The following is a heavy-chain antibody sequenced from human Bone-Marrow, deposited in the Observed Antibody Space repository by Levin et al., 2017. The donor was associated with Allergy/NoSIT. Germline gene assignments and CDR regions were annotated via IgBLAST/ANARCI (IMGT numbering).Heavy chain of an antibody. CDR2: ISESGEST. V-gene: IGHV3-23*01. CDR1: GLTFVNYA. J-gene: IGHJ6*02. D-gene: IGHD3-3*01. Sequence: GGSLRLSCAASGLTFVNYAMTWVRQAPGKGLQWVSAISESGESTYYADSVKGRFTISRDNSKNTLYLQMNSLRVEDTAVYYCARFLEWFQNPYHGMDVWGQGTTVTVSS. CDR3: ARFLEWFQNPYHGMDV.